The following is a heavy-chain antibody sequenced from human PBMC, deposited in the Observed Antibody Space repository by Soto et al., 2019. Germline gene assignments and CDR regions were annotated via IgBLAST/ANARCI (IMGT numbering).Heavy chain of an antibody. CDR1: GFSFSSYG. Sequence: QVQLVESGGGVVQPGRSLRLSCAASGFSFSSYGMHWVRQAPGKGLEWVAVISYDGSNKYYADSVKGRFTISRDNSKNTLYLQMNSLRAKDTAVYYCAKVAEQWLVFNWFDPWGQGTLVTVSS. D-gene: IGHD6-19*01. CDR3: AKVAEQWLVFNWFDP. V-gene: IGHV3-30*18. J-gene: IGHJ5*02. CDR2: ISYDGSNK.